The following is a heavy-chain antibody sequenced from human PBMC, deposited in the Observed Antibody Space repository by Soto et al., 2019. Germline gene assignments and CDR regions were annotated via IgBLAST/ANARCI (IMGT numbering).Heavy chain of an antibody. Sequence: EVKLLESGGGLVQPGGSLRLSCAASGLSFSSSAMTWVRQAPGKGLEWVSGIMSSGSETYYADSVKGRFTISRDNSKNTLYLQMNSLGGEDTAVYYCAKPGGYDYFDFWGQGTLVTVSS. CDR1: GLSFSSSA. D-gene: IGHD5-12*01. CDR3: AKPGGYDYFDF. V-gene: IGHV3-23*01. J-gene: IGHJ4*02. CDR2: IMSSGSET.